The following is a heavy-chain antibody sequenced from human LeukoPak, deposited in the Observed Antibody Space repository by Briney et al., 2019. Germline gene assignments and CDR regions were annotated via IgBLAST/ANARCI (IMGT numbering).Heavy chain of an antibody. CDR3: AGGGGYSSDY. Sequence: SETLSLTCTVSGGSISSYYWSWIRQPPGKGLEWIGYIYYSGSTNYNPSLKSRVTISVDTSKNQFSLKLSSVTAADTAVYHCAGGGGYSSDYWGQGTLVTVSS. D-gene: IGHD6-13*01. J-gene: IGHJ4*02. CDR1: GGSISSYY. CDR2: IYYSGST. V-gene: IGHV4-59*01.